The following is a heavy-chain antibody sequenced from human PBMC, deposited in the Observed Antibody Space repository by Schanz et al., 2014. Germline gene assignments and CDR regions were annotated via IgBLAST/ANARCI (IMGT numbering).Heavy chain of an antibody. CDR1: GFTFSDSY. CDR3: AKYGGGYSYGFVEY. J-gene: IGHJ4*02. Sequence: VQLVESGGGLVQPGGSLRLSCVASGFTFSDSYMSWIRQAPGKGLEWVSDISDSGDSTHYADSVKGRFTISRDNAKNSLFLQMNSLSAEDTAVYYCAKYGGGYSYGFVEYWGQGILVTVSS. V-gene: IGHV3-11*01. CDR2: ISDSGDST. D-gene: IGHD5-18*01.